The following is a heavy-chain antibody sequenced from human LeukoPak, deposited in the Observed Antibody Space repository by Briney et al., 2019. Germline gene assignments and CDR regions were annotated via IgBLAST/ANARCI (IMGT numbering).Heavy chain of an antibody. CDR3: TRDGASRNEFDI. V-gene: IGHV3-74*01. CDR2: VRSDGGST. CDR1: EFTLSSYW. Sequence: GGSLRLSCAASEFTLSSYWMHWVRQAPGKGLVWVSRVRSDGGSTSYADSVKGRFTISRDNAKNTLHLQMNSLRAEDTAVYYCTRDGASRNEFDIWGQGTMVTVSS. D-gene: IGHD1-14*01. J-gene: IGHJ3*02.